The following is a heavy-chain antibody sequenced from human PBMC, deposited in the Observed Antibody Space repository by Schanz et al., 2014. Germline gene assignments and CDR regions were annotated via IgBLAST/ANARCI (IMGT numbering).Heavy chain of an antibody. CDR2: ISFSGNTI. CDR1: GFTFSNHA. Sequence: VQLVESGGGLVQPGGSLRLSCAASGFTFSNHALSWVRQAPGKGLEWISYISFSGNTIYYADSVKGRFTISRDNAKNSVFLQMNRLRAEDTAVYYCARDGDFDYWGQGTLVTVSS. J-gene: IGHJ4*02. V-gene: IGHV3-48*01. CDR3: ARDGDFDY.